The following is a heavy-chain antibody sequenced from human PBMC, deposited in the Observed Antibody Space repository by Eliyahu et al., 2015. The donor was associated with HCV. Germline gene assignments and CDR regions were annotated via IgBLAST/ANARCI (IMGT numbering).Heavy chain of an antibody. D-gene: IGHD4-17*01. CDR2: ISYSGTT. J-gene: IGHJ4*02. V-gene: IGHV4-39*01. Sequence: QVHLLESGPGLVKPSETLSLNCSVSGGSVTTTGKGLEWVGDISYSGTTYYNPSLKSRVTISVDTSKNLISLKLTSVTAADTAVYFCARRHYYGDYFYWGQGTLVTVSS. CDR1: GGSVTTT. CDR3: ARRHYYGDYFY.